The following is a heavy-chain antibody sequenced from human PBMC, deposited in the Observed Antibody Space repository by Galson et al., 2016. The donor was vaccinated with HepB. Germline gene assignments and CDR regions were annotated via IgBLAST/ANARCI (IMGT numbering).Heavy chain of an antibody. D-gene: IGHD6-13*01. CDR3: ARDGGQQVVRWERLRKVYYYYRRDV. V-gene: IGHV3-48*02. CDR2: IGSGSTTI. Sequence: SLRLSCAASGFTFSTYSMNWVRQAPGKGLEWVSYIGSGSTTIYYADSVKGRFTISRDNAKNSLYLQMNGLRDDDTAVYYCARDGGQQVVRWERLRKVYYYYRRDVWGQGTTVTVSS. CDR1: GFTFSTYS. J-gene: IGHJ6*02.